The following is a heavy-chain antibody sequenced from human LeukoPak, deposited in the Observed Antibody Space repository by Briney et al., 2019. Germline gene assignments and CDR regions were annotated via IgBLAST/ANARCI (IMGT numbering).Heavy chain of an antibody. Sequence: GGSLRLFCAASGFTFSSYSMNWVRQAPGKGLEWVSSISSSSSYIYYADSVKGRFTISRDNAKNSLYLQMNSLRAEDTAVYYCARRHDYSNYPDYWGQGTLVTVSS. CDR1: GFTFSSYS. D-gene: IGHD4-11*01. CDR2: ISSSSSYI. J-gene: IGHJ4*02. CDR3: ARRHDYSNYPDY. V-gene: IGHV3-21*01.